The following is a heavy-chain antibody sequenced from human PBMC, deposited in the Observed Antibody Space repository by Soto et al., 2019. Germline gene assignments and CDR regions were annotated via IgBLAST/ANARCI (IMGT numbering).Heavy chain of an antibody. Sequence: QITLKESGPTLVKPTQTLTLTCIFSGFSLRTSGVGVGWIRQPPGKALEWLGFIYWNDDKRYSPSLKSRLTITKDTSKNPVVLTMTNMDPVDTATYYCAKSGSSGWYGWFDPWGQGTLVTVSS. CDR1: GFSLRTSGVG. V-gene: IGHV2-5*01. D-gene: IGHD6-19*01. J-gene: IGHJ5*02. CDR2: IYWNDDK. CDR3: AKSGSSGWYGWFDP.